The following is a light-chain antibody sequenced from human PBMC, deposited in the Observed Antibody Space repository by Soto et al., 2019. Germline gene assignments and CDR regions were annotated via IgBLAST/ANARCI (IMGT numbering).Light chain of an antibody. CDR1: QSVNSRS. CDR3: QQYGSSHGT. CDR2: GVS. J-gene: IGKJ1*01. Sequence: ENVLTQSPGSLSLSLGERATLSCRASQSVNSRSLAWYQQKPGQAPRLLIYGVSTRATGISDRFTGSGSGTDFTLTISRLEPEDFAVYSCQQYGSSHGTFGQGTKVDIK. V-gene: IGKV3-20*01.